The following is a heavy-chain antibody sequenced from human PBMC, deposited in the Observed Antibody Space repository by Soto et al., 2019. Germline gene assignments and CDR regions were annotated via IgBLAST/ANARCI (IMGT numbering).Heavy chain of an antibody. J-gene: IGHJ5*02. CDR1: GGSISSGDYY. D-gene: IGHD4-17*01. Sequence: SETLSLTCTVSGGSISSGDYYWSWIRQPPGKGLEWIGYIYYSGSTYYNPSLKSRVTISVDTSKNQFSLKLSSVTAADTAVYYCARDYGDYSNWFDTWGQGTLVTVSS. CDR3: ARDYGDYSNWFDT. CDR2: IYYSGST. V-gene: IGHV4-30-4*01.